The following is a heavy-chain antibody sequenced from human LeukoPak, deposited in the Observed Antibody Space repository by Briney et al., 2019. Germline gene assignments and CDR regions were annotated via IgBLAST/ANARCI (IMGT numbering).Heavy chain of an antibody. CDR3: ARSRPSSQPLRFLEWFPWDY. V-gene: IGHV1-18*01. J-gene: IGHJ4*02. CDR2: SSGYNGNT. CDR1: GYTFTSYG. Sequence: GASVKVSCKASGYTFTSYGISWVRQAPGQGLEWMGWSSGYNGNTNYAQKLQGRVTMTTDTSTSTAYMELRSLRSDDTAVYYCARSRPSSQPLRFLEWFPWDYWGQGTLVTVSS. D-gene: IGHD3-3*01.